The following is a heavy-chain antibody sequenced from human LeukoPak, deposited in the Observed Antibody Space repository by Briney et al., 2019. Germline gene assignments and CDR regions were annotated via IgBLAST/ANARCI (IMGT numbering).Heavy chain of an antibody. V-gene: IGHV4-59*08. Sequence: SETLSLTCTVSGGSISSYYWTWIRQPPGKGLEWIGYIYYSGSTNYNPSLKSRVTISVDTSKNQFSLKLSSVTAADTAVYYCARQGSGSYYIRPWFDPWGQGTLVTVSS. D-gene: IGHD3-10*01. CDR2: IYYSGST. CDR3: ARQGSGSYYIRPWFDP. CDR1: GGSISSYY. J-gene: IGHJ5*02.